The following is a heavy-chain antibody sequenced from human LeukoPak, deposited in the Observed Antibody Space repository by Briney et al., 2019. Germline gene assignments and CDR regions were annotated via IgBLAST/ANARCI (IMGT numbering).Heavy chain of an antibody. D-gene: IGHD6-13*01. Sequence: PGGSLRLSCAASGFTFSTYWIHWVRQAPGKGLVWVSRTNPDGSYTSYADSVRGRFTISRDNAKNTLYLQMSSLRAEDTAVYYCARAATVAGTVRGQGTLVTVSS. J-gene: IGHJ4*02. V-gene: IGHV3-74*01. CDR3: ARAATVAGTV. CDR2: TNPDGSYT. CDR1: GFTFSTYW.